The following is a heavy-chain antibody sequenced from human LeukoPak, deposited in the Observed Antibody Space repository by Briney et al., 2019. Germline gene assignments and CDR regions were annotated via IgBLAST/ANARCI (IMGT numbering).Heavy chain of an antibody. D-gene: IGHD2-21*01. J-gene: IGHJ4*02. V-gene: IGHV4-34*01. CDR3: ARRRKVVRAGFDY. Sequence: SETLPLTCAGYGGSFSSYFWTWIRQTPGKGLEWIGEINHSGTTNYNPSLKSRVTMSVDTSKDQFSLKLMSVTAADTGVYYCARRRKVVRAGFDYWGQGTRVIVSS. CDR1: GGSFSSYF. CDR2: INHSGTT.